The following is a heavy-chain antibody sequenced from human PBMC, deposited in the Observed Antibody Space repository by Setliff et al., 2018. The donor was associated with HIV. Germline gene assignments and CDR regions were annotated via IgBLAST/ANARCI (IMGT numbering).Heavy chain of an antibody. CDR2: IYPEASNI. CDR1: DYTFTTYW. D-gene: IGHD6-13*01. Sequence: GESPKISCKAVDYTFTTYWIGWVRQMPGEGLEWMGIIYPEASNIKYNPSFQNQVTISADKSISTAYLQVHNLKASDTATYYCARRDGRSMNAFEIWGPGTMVTVSS. V-gene: IGHV5-51*01. CDR3: ARRDGRSMNAFEI. J-gene: IGHJ3*02.